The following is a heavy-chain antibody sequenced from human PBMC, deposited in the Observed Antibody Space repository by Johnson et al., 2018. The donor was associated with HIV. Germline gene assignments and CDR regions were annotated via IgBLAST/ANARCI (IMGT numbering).Heavy chain of an antibody. CDR2: ISWNRGSI. Sequence: VLLVESGGGLVQPGRSLRLSCVASGFTFDDYAMHWVRQVSGKGLEWVSGISWNRGSIGYADSVKGRFTISRDNAKNSLYLQMNSLRAEDTALYYCAKDMGGVGGMLDNAFDIWGQGTMVTVSS. CDR3: AKDMGGVGGMLDNAFDI. J-gene: IGHJ3*02. D-gene: IGHD3-16*01. CDR1: GFTFDDYA. V-gene: IGHV3-9*01.